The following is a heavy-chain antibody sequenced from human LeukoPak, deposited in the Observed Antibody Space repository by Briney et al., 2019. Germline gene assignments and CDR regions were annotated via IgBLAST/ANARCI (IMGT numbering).Heavy chain of an antibody. J-gene: IGHJ6*02. D-gene: IGHD2/OR15-2a*01. CDR1: GYTFTSHA. CDR2: INGATGNT. Sequence: ASVKLSRKASGYTFTSHALHWVRQAPGEGLEWMAWINGATGNTEYSQKFQARVTITRDTSASTAYMELSSLRSEDTAVYYCARSIIIVPNTSYYYYYMDVWGQGTTVTVSS. V-gene: IGHV1-3*01. CDR3: ARSIIIVPNTSYYYYYMDV.